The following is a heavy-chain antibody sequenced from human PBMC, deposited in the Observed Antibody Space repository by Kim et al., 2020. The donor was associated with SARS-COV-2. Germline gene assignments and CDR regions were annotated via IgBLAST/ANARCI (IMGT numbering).Heavy chain of an antibody. CDR3: AREYRSSSGKAFDV. D-gene: IGHD6-6*01. V-gene: IGHV3-48*02. J-gene: IGHJ3*01. Sequence: ADSGKGRFTIYRENAKNSLYLQMNTLRDEDTAVYYCAREYRSSSGKAFDVWGQGTMVTVSS.